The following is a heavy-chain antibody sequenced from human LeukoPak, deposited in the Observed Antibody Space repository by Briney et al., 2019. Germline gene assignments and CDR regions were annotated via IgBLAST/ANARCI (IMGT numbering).Heavy chain of an antibody. Sequence: SETLSLTCTVSGGSISSSSYYWSWIRQPPGKGLEWIGYIYYSGSTNYNPSLKSRVTISVDTSKNQFSLKLSSVTAADTAVYYCARLWAGTDYYYYYMDVWGKGTTVTVSS. CDR2: IYYSGST. J-gene: IGHJ6*03. D-gene: IGHD6-19*01. CDR1: GGSISSSSYY. CDR3: ARLWAGTDYYYYYMDV. V-gene: IGHV4-61*01.